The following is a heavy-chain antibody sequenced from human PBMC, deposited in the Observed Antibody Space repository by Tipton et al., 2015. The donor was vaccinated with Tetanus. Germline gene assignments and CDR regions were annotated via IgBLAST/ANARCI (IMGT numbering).Heavy chain of an antibody. CDR3: ARAGTYLFDY. D-gene: IGHD1-1*01. CDR1: GGSVRSGSYY. Sequence: TLSLTCTVSGGSVRSGSYYWNWIRQPPGKGLEWIGYISYSGSTNSNYSLKSRITISQDTSKNQFSLKLTSVTAADTAVYYCARAGTYLFDYWGQGTLVTVSS. J-gene: IGHJ4*02. V-gene: IGHV4-61*01. CDR2: ISYSGST.